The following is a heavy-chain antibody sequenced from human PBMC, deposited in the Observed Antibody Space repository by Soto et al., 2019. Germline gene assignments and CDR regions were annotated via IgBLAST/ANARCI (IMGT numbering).Heavy chain of an antibody. CDR1: GFTFSSYA. D-gene: IGHD2-15*01. CDR3: ARGWWGFDY. V-gene: IGHV3-30-3*01. J-gene: IGHJ4*02. CDR2: ISYDGSNK. Sequence: QVQLVESGGGVVQPGRSLRLSCAASGFTFSSYAMHWVRQAPGKGLEWVAVISYDGSNKYYADSVKGRFTISRDNSKNRLYLQMNSLRAEDTAVPYCARGWWGFDYRGQGTLV.